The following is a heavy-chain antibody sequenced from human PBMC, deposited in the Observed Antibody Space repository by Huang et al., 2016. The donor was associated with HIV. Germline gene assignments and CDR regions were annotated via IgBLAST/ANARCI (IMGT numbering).Heavy chain of an antibody. D-gene: IGHD2-21*02. Sequence: QVQLVQSGAEVKRPGASVKVSCRASGGTFSTNAVSWVRQAPGQGREWMEWIIPMFGTTNYAQRFQGKVTITADESSNTVYMELSSLRSDDTAVYYCARQPYCGGDCAHYYYFYMDVWGKGTTVTVSS. CDR3: ARQPYCGGDCAHYYYFYMDV. CDR2: IIPMFGTT. V-gene: IGHV1-69*12. CDR1: GGTFSTNA. J-gene: IGHJ6*03.